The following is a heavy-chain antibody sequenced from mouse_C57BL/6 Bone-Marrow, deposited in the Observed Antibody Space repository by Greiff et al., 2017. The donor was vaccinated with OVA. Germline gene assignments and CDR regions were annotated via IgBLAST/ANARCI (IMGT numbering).Heavy chain of an antibody. CDR2: IRLKSDNYAT. CDR3: TEGLNFDV. Sequence: DVHLVESGGGLVQLGGSMKLSCVASGFTFSNYWMNWVRQSPEKGLEWVAQIRLKSDNYATHYAESVKGRFTISRDDSKSSVYLQMNNLRAEDTGIYYCTEGLNFDVWGTGTTVTVSS. V-gene: IGHV6-3*01. CDR1: GFTFSNYW. J-gene: IGHJ1*03.